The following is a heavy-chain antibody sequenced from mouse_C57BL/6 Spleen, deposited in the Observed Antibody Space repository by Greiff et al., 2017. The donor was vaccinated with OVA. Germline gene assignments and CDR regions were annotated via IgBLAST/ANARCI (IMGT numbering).Heavy chain of an antibody. CDR1: GYTFTSYW. Sequence: QVQLKQPGAELVKPGASVKMSCKASGYTFTSYWITWVKQRPGQGLEWIGDIYPGSGSTNYNEKFKSKATLTVDTASSTAYMQRSSLTSEDSAVYYCARSEFRARDGWGQGTSVTVAS. D-gene: IGHD3-1*01. CDR2: IYPGSGST. J-gene: IGHJ4*01. CDR3: ARSEFRARDG. V-gene: IGHV1-55*01.